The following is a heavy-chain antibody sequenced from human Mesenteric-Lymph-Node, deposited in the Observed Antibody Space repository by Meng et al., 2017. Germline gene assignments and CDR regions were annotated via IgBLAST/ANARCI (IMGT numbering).Heavy chain of an antibody. J-gene: IGHJ2*01. CDR2: NYYSGST. CDR1: GGSISSGDYY. V-gene: IGHV4-30-4*01. D-gene: IGHD5-18*01. Sequence: QGQRQESGPGLVKPSQTLSLTCTVSGGSISSGDYYWSWIRQPPGKGLEWIGNNYYSGSTNYNPSLASRVTISVDSSKSQFSLKLSSVTAADTAVYYCARVGWRQWSFDLWGRGTLVTVSS. CDR3: ARVGWRQWSFDL.